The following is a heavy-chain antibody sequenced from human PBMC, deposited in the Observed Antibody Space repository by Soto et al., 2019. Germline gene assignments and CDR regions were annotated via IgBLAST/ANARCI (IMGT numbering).Heavy chain of an antibody. Sequence: QVQLQESGPGLVKPSETLSLTCTVSGGSISSYYWSWIRQPPGKGLEWIGYIYYSGSTNYNPSLKCRVTISVDTSKNQFPLKLSSVTAADTAVYYCARRYGHAFDFWGQGTMVPVSS. CDR2: IYYSGST. D-gene: IGHD4-17*01. CDR1: GGSISSYY. J-gene: IGHJ3*01. V-gene: IGHV4-59*08. CDR3: ARRYGHAFDF.